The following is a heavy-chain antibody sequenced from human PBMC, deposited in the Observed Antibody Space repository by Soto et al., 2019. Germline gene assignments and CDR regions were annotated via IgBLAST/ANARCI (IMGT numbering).Heavy chain of an antibody. CDR1: GFTFSSYA. CDR2: ISYDGSNK. J-gene: IGHJ4*02. Sequence: PGGSLRLSCAASGFTFSSYAMHWVRQAPGKGLEWVAVISYDGSNKYYADSVKGRFTISRDNSKNTLYLQMNSLRAEDTAVYYCARDYCTNGVCYFDYWGQGTLVTV. V-gene: IGHV3-30-3*01. D-gene: IGHD2-8*01. CDR3: ARDYCTNGVCYFDY.